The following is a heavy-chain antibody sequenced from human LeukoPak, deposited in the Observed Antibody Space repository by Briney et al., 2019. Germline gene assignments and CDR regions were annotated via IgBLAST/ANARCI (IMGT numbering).Heavy chain of an antibody. J-gene: IGHJ4*02. Sequence: KPSETLSLTCTVSGGPISTYFWTWIRQPAGKGLEWIGRIYFNGNTNYNPSLKSRVSMSVDTSKNQFSLKLSSVTAADTAIYYCARFSGSFSDWGQGTLVTVSS. CDR3: ARFSGSFSD. CDR2: IYFNGNT. CDR1: GGPISTYF. D-gene: IGHD1-26*01. V-gene: IGHV4-4*07.